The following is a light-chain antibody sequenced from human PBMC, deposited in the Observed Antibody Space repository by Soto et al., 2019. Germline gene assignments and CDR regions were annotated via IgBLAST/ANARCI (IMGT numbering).Light chain of an antibody. CDR2: LNPDGTH. CDR1: TRHRSYA. V-gene: IGLV4-69*01. CDR3: QTWGTAMVV. J-gene: IGLJ2*01. Sequence: QSVMTQSPSASASLGASVKLTCTLSTRHRSYAIAWHQHQPEKGPRFLMTLNPDGTHRKGDGIPDRFSGSSSGAERYLTISSLQSEDEAEYYCQTWGTAMVVFGGGTKLTVL.